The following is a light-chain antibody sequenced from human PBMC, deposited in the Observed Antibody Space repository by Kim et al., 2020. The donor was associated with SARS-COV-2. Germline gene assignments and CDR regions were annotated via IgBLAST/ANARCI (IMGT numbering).Light chain of an antibody. J-gene: IGKJ3*01. CDR2: DAS. Sequence: SASVGDRVTITCRASQTISTWLAWYQQKPGKPPNALISDASSLESGVPSRFSGSGSGTESTLTISSLQPDDFATYYCQEYNSDFTFGPGTKVDIK. CDR1: QTISTW. CDR3: QEYNSDFT. V-gene: IGKV1-5*01.